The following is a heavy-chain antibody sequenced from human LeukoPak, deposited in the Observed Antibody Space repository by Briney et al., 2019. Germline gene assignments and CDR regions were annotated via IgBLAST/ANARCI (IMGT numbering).Heavy chain of an antibody. CDR1: GGSISSYS. CDR2: IYYSGST. CDR3: ARQGRMATRGEFDY. D-gene: IGHD5-24*01. Sequence: PSETLSLTCTVPGGSISSYSWSWIRQPPGKGLEWIGYIYYSGSTNYNPSLKSRVTISVDTSKNQFSLKLSSVTAADTAVYYCARQGRMATRGEFDYWGQGTLVTVSS. J-gene: IGHJ4*02. V-gene: IGHV4-59*01.